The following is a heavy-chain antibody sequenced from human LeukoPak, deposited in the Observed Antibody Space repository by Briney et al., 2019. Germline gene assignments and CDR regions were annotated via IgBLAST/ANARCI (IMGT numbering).Heavy chain of an antibody. CDR3: AMSSEDAFDI. J-gene: IGHJ3*02. CDR2: IYSGGST. Sequence: TGGSLRLSCAPSVVTVSINYMSWVRQAPGKGLEWVSVIYSGGSTYYADSVKGRFTISRDNSKNTLYLQMNSLRAEETAVYYCAMSSEDAFDIWGQGTMVTVSS. CDR1: VVTVSINY. V-gene: IGHV3-53*01. D-gene: IGHD3-22*01.